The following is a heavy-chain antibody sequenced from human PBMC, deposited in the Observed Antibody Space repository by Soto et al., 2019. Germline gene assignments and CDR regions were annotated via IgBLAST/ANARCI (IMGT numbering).Heavy chain of an antibody. Sequence: PGGSLRFSCAASGFTFSNYFMHWVRQVPGEGLGWVSRMSGDGKTISYADSVKGRFTISRDNAKNTLYLQMNSLRVEDTAVYYCARTYVPGIAGFDPWGQGTLVTVSS. D-gene: IGHD1-1*01. J-gene: IGHJ5*02. V-gene: IGHV3-74*01. CDR2: MSGDGKTI. CDR3: ARTYVPGIAGFDP. CDR1: GFTFSNYF.